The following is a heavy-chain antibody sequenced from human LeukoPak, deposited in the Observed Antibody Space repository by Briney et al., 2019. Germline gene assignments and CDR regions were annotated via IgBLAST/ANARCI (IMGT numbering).Heavy chain of an antibody. CDR3: ARVYGSGSYPFDY. CDR1: GGSISSYY. D-gene: IGHD3-10*01. V-gene: IGHV4-59*01. Sequence: KASETLSLTCTVSGGSISSYYWSWIRQPPGKGLEWIGYIYYSGSNNYNPSLKSRLTISVDTSKNQFSLKLSSVTAADTAVYYCARVYGSGSYPFDYWGQGTLVTVSS. J-gene: IGHJ4*02. CDR2: IYYSGSN.